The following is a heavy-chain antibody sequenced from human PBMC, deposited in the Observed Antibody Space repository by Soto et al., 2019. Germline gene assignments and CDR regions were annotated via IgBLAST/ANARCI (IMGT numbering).Heavy chain of an antibody. Sequence: PSETLSLTCAVYGGSFSGYYWSWIRQPPGKGLEWIGEINHSGSTNYNPSLKSRVTISVDTSKNQFSLKLSSVTAADTAVYYCASRNRFDFWSGYYTPHFDYWGQGTLVTVSS. V-gene: IGHV4-34*01. CDR2: INHSGST. CDR3: ASRNRFDFWSGYYTPHFDY. CDR1: GGSFSGYY. D-gene: IGHD3-3*01. J-gene: IGHJ4*02.